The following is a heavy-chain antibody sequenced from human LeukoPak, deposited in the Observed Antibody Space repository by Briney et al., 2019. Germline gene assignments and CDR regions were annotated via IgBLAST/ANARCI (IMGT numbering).Heavy chain of an antibody. D-gene: IGHD5-18*01. CDR2: IYYSGST. CDR1: GGSISSYY. CDR3: ASIKRGYSYGPFDP. Sequence: SETLSLTCTVSGGSISSYYWSWIRQPPGKGLEWIGYIYYSGSTNYNPSLKSRVTISVDTSKNQFSLKLSSVTAADTAVYYCASIKRGYSYGPFDPWGQGTLVTVSS. V-gene: IGHV4-59*01. J-gene: IGHJ5*02.